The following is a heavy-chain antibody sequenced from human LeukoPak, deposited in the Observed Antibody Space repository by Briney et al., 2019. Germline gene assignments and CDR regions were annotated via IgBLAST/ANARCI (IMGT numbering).Heavy chain of an antibody. D-gene: IGHD6-13*01. Sequence: GGSLRLSCAASGFTFSTYWMHWVRQAPGKGLVWVSRIITDGSRTNYADSVKGRFTISRDNAKNTLYLQMHSLRAEDTAVYYCARDRAAAGSKKSYFDYWGQGTLVTVSS. CDR2: IITDGSRT. V-gene: IGHV3-74*01. CDR1: GFTFSTYW. CDR3: ARDRAAAGSKKSYFDY. J-gene: IGHJ4*02.